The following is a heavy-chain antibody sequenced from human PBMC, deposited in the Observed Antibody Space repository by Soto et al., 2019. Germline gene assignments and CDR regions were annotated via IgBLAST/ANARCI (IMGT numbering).Heavy chain of an antibody. J-gene: IGHJ5*02. CDR3: ARYSPPKKSYDSNPGWFAP. Sequence: QVQLQESGPGLVKPSETLSLTCTVSGGSMNSYYWSWIRQPPGKGLEWLGYVYSSGTSKYNVSLESRITMSLDTSRNQCSLSLNSVTAADTAVYFCARYSPPKKSYDSNPGWFAPWGQGTLVAVSS. V-gene: IGHV4-59*01. D-gene: IGHD2-15*01. CDR2: VYSSGTS. CDR1: GGSMNSYY.